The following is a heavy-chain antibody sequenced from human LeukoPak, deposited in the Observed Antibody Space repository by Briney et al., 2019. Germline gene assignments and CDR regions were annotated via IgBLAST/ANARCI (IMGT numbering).Heavy chain of an antibody. CDR1: GGSISSYY. CDR3: ARAITIFGVVNYYYMDV. D-gene: IGHD3-3*01. Sequence: PSETLSLTCTVSGGSISSYYWSWIRQPPGKGLEWIGYIYCSGSTHYNPSLKSRVTISVDTSKNQFSLKLSSVTAADTAVYYCARAITIFGVVNYYYMDVWGKGTTVTVSS. CDR2: IYCSGST. J-gene: IGHJ6*03. V-gene: IGHV4-59*01.